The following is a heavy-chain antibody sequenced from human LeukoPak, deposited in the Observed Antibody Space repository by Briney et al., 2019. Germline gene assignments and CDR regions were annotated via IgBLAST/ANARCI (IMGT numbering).Heavy chain of an antibody. Sequence: LAGGSLRLSCAASGFTFSSYAMSWVRQAPGKGLEWVSAISGSGGSTYYADSVKGRFTISRDNSKNTLYLQMNSLRAEDTAVYYCAKDLAERRFGELFGPSDYWGQGTLVTVSS. CDR2: ISGSGGST. CDR3: AKDLAERRFGELFGPSDY. D-gene: IGHD3-10*01. CDR1: GFTFSSYA. J-gene: IGHJ4*02. V-gene: IGHV3-23*01.